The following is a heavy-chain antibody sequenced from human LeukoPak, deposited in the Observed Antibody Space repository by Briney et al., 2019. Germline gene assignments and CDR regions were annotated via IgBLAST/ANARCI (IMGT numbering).Heavy chain of an antibody. J-gene: IGHJ4*02. CDR1: GFTFSSYG. Sequence: GRSLSLSCAASGFTFSSYGMHWVRQAPGKGLEWVAVISYDGSNKYYADSVKGRFTISRDNSKNTLYLQMNSLRAEDTAVYYCAKDGPAGEDYYGSGSYFDYWGQGTLVTVSS. V-gene: IGHV3-30*18. D-gene: IGHD3-10*01. CDR3: AKDGPAGEDYYGSGSYFDY. CDR2: ISYDGSNK.